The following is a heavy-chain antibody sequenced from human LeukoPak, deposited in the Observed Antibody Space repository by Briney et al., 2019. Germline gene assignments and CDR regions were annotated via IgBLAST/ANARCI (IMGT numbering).Heavy chain of an antibody. CDR2: INSDGSST. CDR3: ARWFGELSTDYYYYGMDV. D-gene: IGHD3-10*01. V-gene: IGHV3-74*01. CDR1: GFTFSSYW. J-gene: IGHJ6*02. Sequence: GGSLRLSCAASGFTFSSYWMHWVRQAPGKGLVWVSRINSDGSSTSHADSVKGRFTISRDNAKNTLYLQMNSLRAEDTAVYYCARWFGELSTDYYYYGMDVWGQGTTVTVSS.